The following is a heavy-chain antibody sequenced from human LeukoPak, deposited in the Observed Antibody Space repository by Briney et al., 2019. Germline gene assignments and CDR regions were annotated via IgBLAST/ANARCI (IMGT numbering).Heavy chain of an antibody. V-gene: IGHV1-18*01. J-gene: IGHJ4*02. CDR1: GYTFTSYG. CDR2: ISAYNGNT. Sequence: ASVKVSCKASGYTFTSYGISWVRQAPGQGLEWMGRISAYNGNTNYAQKLQGRVTMTTDTSTSTAYMELRSLRSDDTAVYYCARVVGYYGSGSYYKNPDYWGQGTLVTVSS. CDR3: ARVVGYYGSGSYYKNPDY. D-gene: IGHD3-10*01.